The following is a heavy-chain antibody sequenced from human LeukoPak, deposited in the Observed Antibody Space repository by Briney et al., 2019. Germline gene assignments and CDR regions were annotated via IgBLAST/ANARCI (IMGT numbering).Heavy chain of an antibody. D-gene: IGHD6-13*01. CDR2: FSYTGST. CDR1: GGSISSYY. V-gene: IGHV4-59*01. J-gene: IGHJ6*02. Sequence: SETLSLTCTVSGGSISSYYWSWIRQPPGKGLEWIGYFSYTGSTNYNPSLRSRVTISVDTSKNQFSLKVSSVTAADTAIYYCARRAAGRDGMDVWGQGTTVTVSS. CDR3: ARRAAGRDGMDV.